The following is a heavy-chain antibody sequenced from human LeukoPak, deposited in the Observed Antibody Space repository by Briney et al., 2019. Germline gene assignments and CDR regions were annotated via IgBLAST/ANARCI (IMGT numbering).Heavy chain of an antibody. Sequence: PGGSLRLSCAASGFTFTSFAMSWVRQAPGKGLEWIGETNHSGSTNYNPSLKSRVTISVDTSKNQFSLKLSSVTAADTAVYYCARVFWSGYSYFDYWGQGTLVTVSS. CDR3: ARVFWSGYSYFDY. V-gene: IGHV4-34*01. CDR2: TNHSGST. D-gene: IGHD3-3*01. J-gene: IGHJ4*02. CDR1: GFTFTSFA.